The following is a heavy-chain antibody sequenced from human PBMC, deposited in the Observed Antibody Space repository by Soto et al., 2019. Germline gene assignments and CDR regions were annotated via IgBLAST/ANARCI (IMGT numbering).Heavy chain of an antibody. CDR3: TRGCYWNSTSCPLRPVDY. J-gene: IGHJ4*02. V-gene: IGHV3-21*01. D-gene: IGHD2-2*01. CDR1: GFTFSTYV. CDR2: ISSSGTYI. Sequence: EVQLVESGGGLVKPGGSLRLSCAASGFTFSTYVMNWVRQAPGKGLEWVSSISSSGTYIYYGDSVKGRFTISRDNAKNTLQLQMNSLRADDTAVYYSTRGCYWNSTSCPLRPVDYWGQGTLVTVSS.